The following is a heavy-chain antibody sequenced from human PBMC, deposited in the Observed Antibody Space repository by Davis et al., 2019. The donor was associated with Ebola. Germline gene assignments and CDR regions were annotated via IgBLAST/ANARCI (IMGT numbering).Heavy chain of an antibody. D-gene: IGHD6-6*01. Sequence: GESLKISCNGSGYIFSNYWIHWVRQMPGKDLEWMGRIDPSDSYTNYIPSFEGHVTISADESFSTAYLQWSSLRASDTAMYYCARAYSSSSTVDSWGQGTPVTVSS. CDR1: GYIFSNYW. J-gene: IGHJ4*02. CDR2: IDPSDSYT. CDR3: ARAYSSSSTVDS. V-gene: IGHV5-10-1*01.